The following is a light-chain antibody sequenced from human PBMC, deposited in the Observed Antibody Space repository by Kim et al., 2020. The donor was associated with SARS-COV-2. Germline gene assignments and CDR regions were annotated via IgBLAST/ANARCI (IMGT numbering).Light chain of an antibody. CDR2: KAF. CDR1: SGIKSL. V-gene: IGKV1-5*03. CDR3: QQYKSYSYT. J-gene: IGKJ2*01. Sequence: SSIVGEKGPLPCRGRSGIKSLVARYQQKPGKAPKLLIYKAFNLESGVPSRFSGSGSGTEFTLTISSLQPGDFANYYCQQYKSYSYTLGQGPELDI.